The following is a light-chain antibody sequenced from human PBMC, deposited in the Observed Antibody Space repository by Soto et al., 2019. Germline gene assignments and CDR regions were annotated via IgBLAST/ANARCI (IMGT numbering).Light chain of an antibody. CDR2: AAS. CDR3: QKYFSAPWT. Sequence: DIQMTQSPSSLSASVGDRVTITCRASQSISSYLNWYQQKPGKAPKLLIYAASTLQSGVPSRFSGSGSGTDFTLTISSLQPEDVATYYCQKYFSAPWTFGQGTKVDIK. V-gene: IGKV1-27*01. J-gene: IGKJ1*01. CDR1: QSISSY.